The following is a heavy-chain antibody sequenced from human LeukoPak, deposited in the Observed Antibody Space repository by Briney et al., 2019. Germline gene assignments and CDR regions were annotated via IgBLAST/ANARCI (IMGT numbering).Heavy chain of an antibody. J-gene: IGHJ4*02. D-gene: IGHD3-16*01. Sequence: GGSLRLSCAASGLTFSNYWMDWVRQAPGKGLEWVANIKQDGSEKNYVDSVKGRFIISRDDAKNSLYLQMNTLRADDTAVYYCARDGFGTGSNWGQGTLVTVSS. V-gene: IGHV3-7*03. CDR2: IKQDGSEK. CDR3: ARDGFGTGSN. CDR1: GLTFSNYW.